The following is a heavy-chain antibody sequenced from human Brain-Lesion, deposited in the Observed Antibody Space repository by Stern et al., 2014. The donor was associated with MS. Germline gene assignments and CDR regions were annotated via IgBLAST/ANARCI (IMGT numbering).Heavy chain of an antibody. Sequence: EVQLVESGGGLVQPGGSLKLSCAASGLTFTASALHWVRQASGKGLEWVGRIGNKANNYATAYAESVKGRVTISRDDSKNTVYLQMNSLKSEDTAVYYCTRTRAYYYYGMDVWGQGTTVTVSS. CDR1: GLTFTASA. V-gene: IGHV3-73*01. CDR2: IGNKANNYAT. J-gene: IGHJ6*02. CDR3: TRTRAYYYYGMDV.